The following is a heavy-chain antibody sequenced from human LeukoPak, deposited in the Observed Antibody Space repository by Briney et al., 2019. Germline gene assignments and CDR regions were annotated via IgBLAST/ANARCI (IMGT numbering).Heavy chain of an antibody. Sequence: GGSLRLSCAASGFTFSTYWMTWVRRAPGKGLEWVATIKQDGSEKYYVDSLKGRFTISRDNAKNSLYLQMNSLRAEDTAVYYCAGDGKSPNDYWGQGTLVTVSS. J-gene: IGHJ4*02. V-gene: IGHV3-7*01. CDR1: GFTFSTYW. CDR2: IKQDGSEK. CDR3: AGDGKSPNDY. D-gene: IGHD1-1*01.